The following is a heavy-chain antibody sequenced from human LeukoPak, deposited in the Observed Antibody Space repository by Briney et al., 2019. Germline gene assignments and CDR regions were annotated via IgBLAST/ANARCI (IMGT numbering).Heavy chain of an antibody. CDR1: GGSISSYY. V-gene: IGHV4-59*01. CDR2: IYYSGST. CDR3: AREISRGGYDLGAFDI. Sequence: SETLSLTRTVSGGSISSYYWSWIRQPPGKGLEWIGYIYYSGSTNYNPSLKSRVTISVDTSKNQFSLKLSSVTAADTAVYYCAREISRGGYDLGAFDIWGQGTMVTVSS. J-gene: IGHJ3*02. D-gene: IGHD5-12*01.